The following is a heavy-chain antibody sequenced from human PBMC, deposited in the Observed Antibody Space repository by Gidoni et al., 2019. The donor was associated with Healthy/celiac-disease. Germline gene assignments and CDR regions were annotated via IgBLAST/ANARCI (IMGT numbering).Heavy chain of an antibody. D-gene: IGHD2-2*01. V-gene: IGHV4-61*02. CDR1: GGPISSGSYY. CDR2: IYTSGST. J-gene: IGHJ3*02. Sequence: QVQLQESGPGLVKPSQTLSLTCTVSGGPISSGSYYWSWIRQPAGKGLEWIGRIYTSGSTNYNPSLKSRVTISVDTSKNQFSLKLSSVTAADTAVYYCAGISYALDAFDIWGQGTMVTVSS. CDR3: AGISYALDAFDI.